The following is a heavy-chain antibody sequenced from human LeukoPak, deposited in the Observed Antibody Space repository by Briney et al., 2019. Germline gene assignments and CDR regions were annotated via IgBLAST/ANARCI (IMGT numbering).Heavy chain of an antibody. CDR2: ISYDGSNK. Sequence: GGSLRLSCAASGFTFSSYGMHWVRQAPGKGLEWVAVISYDGSNKYYADSVKGRFTISRDNSKNTLYLQMNSLRAEDTAVYYCARDEGENDYGDYDAIWGQGTMVTVSS. CDR3: ARDEGENDYGDYDAI. D-gene: IGHD4-17*01. V-gene: IGHV3-30*03. J-gene: IGHJ3*02. CDR1: GFTFSSYG.